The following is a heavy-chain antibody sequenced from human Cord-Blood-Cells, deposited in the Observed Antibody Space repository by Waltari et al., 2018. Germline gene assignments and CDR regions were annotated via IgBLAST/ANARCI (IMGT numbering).Heavy chain of an antibody. CDR1: GGSISSSSYY. J-gene: IGHJ4*02. D-gene: IGHD2-2*01. CDR2: IYYSGST. CDR3: ARHRDIVVVPAAFDY. Sequence: QLQLQESGPGLVKPSETLSLTCTVPGGSISSSSYYWGWIRQPPGKGLEWIGRIYYSGSTYYNPSLKGGVTISVDTSKNQFALKLSSVTAADTAVYYCARHRDIVVVPAAFDYWGQGTLVTVSS. V-gene: IGHV4-39*01.